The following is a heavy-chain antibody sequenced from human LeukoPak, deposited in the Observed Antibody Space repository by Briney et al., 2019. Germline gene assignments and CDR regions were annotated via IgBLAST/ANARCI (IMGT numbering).Heavy chain of an antibody. CDR1: GFSFNTYN. CDR2: ISSSSSDI. V-gene: IGHV3-21*01. Sequence: TAGSLRRSCAASGFSFNTYNMNWVRQAPGKGLEWVSSISSSSSDIHYADSVKGRFTTSRDNPKNSLYLQMNSLRAEDTAVYYCASQYFMDVWGKGTTVTVSS. J-gene: IGHJ6*03. CDR3: ASQYFMDV.